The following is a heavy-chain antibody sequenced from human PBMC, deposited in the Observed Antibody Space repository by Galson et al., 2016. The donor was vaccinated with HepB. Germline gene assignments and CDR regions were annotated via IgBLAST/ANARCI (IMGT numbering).Heavy chain of an antibody. D-gene: IGHD3-10*01. CDR1: GFTFSSYA. CDR2: ISYDGRNK. V-gene: IGHV3-30*04. Sequence: SLRLSCAASGFTFSSYAMHWVRQAPGKGLEWVAVISYDGRNKYYTDSVKGRFTISGDNSKNTLYLQMNSLRAEDTAVYYCARDRGGGSGSYYNDYYFDYWGQGTLVTVSS. J-gene: IGHJ4*02. CDR3: ARDRGGGSGSYYNDYYFDY.